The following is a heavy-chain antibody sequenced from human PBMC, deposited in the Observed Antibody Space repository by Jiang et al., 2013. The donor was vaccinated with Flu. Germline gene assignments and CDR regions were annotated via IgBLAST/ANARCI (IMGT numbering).Heavy chain of an antibody. D-gene: IGHD3-10*01. Sequence: GAEVKKPGASVKVSCKASGYTFTSYYMHWVRQAPGQGLEWMGIINPSGGSTSYAQKFQGRVTMTRDTSTSTVYMELSSLRSEDTAVYYCARDPGVLWFGELLYGWFDPWGQGTLVTVSS. V-gene: IGHV1-46*01. J-gene: IGHJ5*02. CDR3: ARDPGVLWFGELLYGWFDP. CDR1: GYTFTSYY. CDR2: INPSGGST.